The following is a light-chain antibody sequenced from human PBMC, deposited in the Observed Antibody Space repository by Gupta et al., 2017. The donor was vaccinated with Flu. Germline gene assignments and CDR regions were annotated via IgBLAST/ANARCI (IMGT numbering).Light chain of an antibody. V-gene: IGLV8-61*01. J-gene: IGLJ3*02. Sequence: QTVVTQEPSFSVSPGGTVTLTCDLNSAPVSTSHYPSWYQQTPGQPPRTLISNTNTRSSGVPDRGSGFILGGNDGLNITGAQANDESNYDCVLYLGYGVCVFGGGTKVTVL. CDR1: SAPVSTSHY. CDR3: VLYLGYGVCV. CDR2: NTN.